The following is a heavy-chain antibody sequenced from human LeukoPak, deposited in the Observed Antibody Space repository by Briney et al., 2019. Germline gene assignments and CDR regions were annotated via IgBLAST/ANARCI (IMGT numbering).Heavy chain of an antibody. D-gene: IGHD6-13*01. J-gene: IGHJ4*02. CDR1: GYTFATYG. CDR2: ISANTGKT. Sequence: ASVKVSCKASGYTFATYGFCWVRQAPGHGLEWMGWISANTGKTDYAQKFQGRVTMTTDTSMSTAYMELRSLRPDDAAVYYCAKVAGDRMDYWGQGTLLTVSS. V-gene: IGHV1-18*01. CDR3: AKVAGDRMDY.